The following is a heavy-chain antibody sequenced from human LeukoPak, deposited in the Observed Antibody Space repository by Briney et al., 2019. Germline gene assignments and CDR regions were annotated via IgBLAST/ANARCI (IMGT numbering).Heavy chain of an antibody. D-gene: IGHD6-19*01. J-gene: IGHJ4*02. CDR2: TYTSGST. V-gene: IGHV4-4*07. CDR3: ARIRSSGWSNHYFDY. Sequence: SETLSLTCSVSGGSISSYYWSWIRQPAGKGLEWIGRTYTSGSTNYNPSLKSRVTMSVDPSKNQFSLKLSSVTAADTAVYYCARIRSSGWSNHYFDYWGQGTLVTVSS. CDR1: GGSISSYY.